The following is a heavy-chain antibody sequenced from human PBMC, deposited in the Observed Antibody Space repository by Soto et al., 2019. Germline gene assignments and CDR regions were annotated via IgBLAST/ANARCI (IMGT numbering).Heavy chain of an antibody. J-gene: IGHJ4*02. D-gene: IGHD1-26*01. V-gene: IGHV4-4*02. Sequence: QVQLQESGPGLVKPSGTLSPTCGVFGGSISNSNWWTWVRQPPGKGLEWIGEIYHSGSTNYNSSLMSRVTISLDKVNNQFSLKLTSVTAADTAVYYCAHRPIVGAAIWGQGTLVTVSS. CDR2: IYHSGST. CDR1: GGSISNSNW. CDR3: AHRPIVGAAI.